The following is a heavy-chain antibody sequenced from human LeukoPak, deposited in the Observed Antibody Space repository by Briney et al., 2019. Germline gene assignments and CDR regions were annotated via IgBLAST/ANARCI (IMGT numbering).Heavy chain of an antibody. V-gene: IGHV5-51*01. CDR3: ARYFAEHSSSWYVDY. CDR2: IYPGDSDT. Sequence: GESLKISCKGSGYSFTSHWIGWVRQMPGKGLEWMGSIYPGDSDTRYSPSFQGQVTISGDKSITTAYLQWSSLKASDTAMYYCARYFAEHSSSWYVDYWGQGTLVTVSS. J-gene: IGHJ4*02. D-gene: IGHD6-13*01. CDR1: GYSFTSHW.